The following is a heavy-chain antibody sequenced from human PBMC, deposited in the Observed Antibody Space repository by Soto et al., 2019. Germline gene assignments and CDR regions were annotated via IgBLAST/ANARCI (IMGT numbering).Heavy chain of an antibody. V-gene: IGHV4-39*01. CDR3: VSQRTSVLTQAYFDY. CDR1: GGSVSNSNYY. Sequence: SETLSLTCTVSGGSVSNSNYYWCWIVQSPGKGLEWIGSVYYRGRSYSKSSVKSRVTISVDTSKNQFSLNLNSVTASDTAVYYCVSQRTSVLTQAYFDYWGPGALVTVSS. J-gene: IGHJ4*02. D-gene: IGHD2-8*01. CDR2: VYYRGRS.